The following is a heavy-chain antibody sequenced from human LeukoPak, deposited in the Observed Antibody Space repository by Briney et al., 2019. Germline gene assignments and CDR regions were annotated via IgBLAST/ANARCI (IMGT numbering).Heavy chain of an antibody. V-gene: IGHV4-34*01. CDR3: ARGSGLEIFDY. D-gene: IGHD5-24*01. CDR1: GGSFSGYY. CDR2: INHSGST. Sequence: SETLSLTCAVYGGSFSGYYWSWIRQPAGKGLEWIGEINHSGSTNYNPSLKSRVTISVDTSKNQFSLKLSSVTAADTAVYYCARGSGLEIFDYWGQGTLVTVSS. J-gene: IGHJ4*02.